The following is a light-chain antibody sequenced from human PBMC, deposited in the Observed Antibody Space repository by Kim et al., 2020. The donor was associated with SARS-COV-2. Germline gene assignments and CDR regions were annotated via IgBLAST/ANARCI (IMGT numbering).Light chain of an antibody. CDR2: DVI. CDR3: SSFTSSISYV. J-gene: IGLJ1*01. CDR1: SSDIGSRNY. Sequence: QTALTQPASVSGSPGQSIIISCTGSSSDIGSRNYVFWYQQYPGKAPNLMIYDVIRRPSGVSNRFSGSKSGNTASLTISGLQAEDEADYYCSSFTSSISYVFGTGTKVTVL. V-gene: IGLV2-14*03.